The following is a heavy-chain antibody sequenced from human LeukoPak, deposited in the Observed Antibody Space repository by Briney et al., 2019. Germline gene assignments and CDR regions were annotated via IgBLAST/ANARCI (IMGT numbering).Heavy chain of an antibody. D-gene: IGHD3-16*02. J-gene: IGHJ5*02. CDR2: IIPIFGTA. CDR3: ARDLRLGELSLGWFDP. Sequence: GSSVKVSCKASGGTFSSYAISWVRQAPGQGLEWMGGIIPIFGTANYAQKFQGRVTITADESTSTAYMELSSLRSEGTAVYYCARDLRLGELSLGWFDPWGQGTLVTVSS. V-gene: IGHV1-69*01. CDR1: GGTFSSYA.